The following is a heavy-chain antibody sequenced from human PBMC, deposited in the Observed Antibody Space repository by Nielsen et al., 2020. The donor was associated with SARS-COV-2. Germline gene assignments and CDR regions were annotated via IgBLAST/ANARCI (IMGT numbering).Heavy chain of an antibody. Sequence: GGSLRLSCAASGFTFSNYGMHWVRLAPGKGLEWVAFVSNDGNNRLYADSVKGRFTISRDNSTNTLHVQMKSLRGEDTAVYYCAREHRDNYFDYWGQGTLVTVSS. J-gene: IGHJ4*02. CDR2: VSNDGNNR. V-gene: IGHV3-30*03. CDR3: AREHRDNYFDY. CDR1: GFTFSNYG.